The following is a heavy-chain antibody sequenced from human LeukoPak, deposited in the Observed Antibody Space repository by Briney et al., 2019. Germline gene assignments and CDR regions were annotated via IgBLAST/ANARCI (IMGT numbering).Heavy chain of an antibody. D-gene: IGHD6-19*01. CDR2: INHSGST. J-gene: IGHJ5*02. V-gene: IGHV4-34*01. CDR1: GGSFSGYY. Sequence: PSETLSLTCAVYGGSFSGYYWSWIRQPPGKGLEWIGEINHSGSTNYNPSLKSRVTISVDTSKNQFSLKLSSVTAADTAVYYCARTSSGWSDWFDPWGQGTLVTVSS. CDR3: ARTSSGWSDWFDP.